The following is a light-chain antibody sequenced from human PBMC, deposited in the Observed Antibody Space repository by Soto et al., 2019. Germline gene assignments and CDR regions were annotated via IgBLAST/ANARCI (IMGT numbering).Light chain of an antibody. CDR2: SYY. V-gene: IGLV1-44*01. J-gene: IGLJ2*01. CDR3: AAWDDSLNGVV. CDR1: SSNIGSNS. Sequence: ELTQPPSASGTPGQRVTISCSGSSSNIGSNSVNWYQQLPGTAPKLLIYSYYQRPSGVPDRFSGSKSGTSASLAISGLQSEDEADYYCAAWDDSLNGVVFGGGTKLTVL.